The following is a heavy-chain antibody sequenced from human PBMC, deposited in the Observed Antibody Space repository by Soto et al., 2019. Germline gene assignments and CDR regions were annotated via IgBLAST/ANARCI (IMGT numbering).Heavy chain of an antibody. Sequence: SETLSLTCTVSGGSMSSYYWSWIRQPPGKGLEWIGYIYYSGSTNYNPSLKSRVTISVDTSKNQFSLKLSSVTAADTAVYYCARFKEGRWFDPWGQGTLVTVS. CDR1: GGSMSSYY. V-gene: IGHV4-59*01. J-gene: IGHJ5*02. CDR3: ARFKEGRWFDP. CDR2: IYYSGST.